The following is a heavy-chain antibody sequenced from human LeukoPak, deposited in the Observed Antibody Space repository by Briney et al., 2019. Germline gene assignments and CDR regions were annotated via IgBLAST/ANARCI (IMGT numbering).Heavy chain of an antibody. J-gene: IGHJ6*03. CDR2: INHSGST. CDR1: GGSFSGYY. Sequence: SETLSLTCAVYGGSFSGYYWSWIRQPPGKGLEWIGEINHSGSTNYNPSLKSRVTISVDTSKNQFSLKLSSVTAADTAVYYCARRAGFAGNYYYYMDVWGKVTTVTVYS. D-gene: IGHD3-16*01. V-gene: IGHV4-34*01. CDR3: ARRAGFAGNYYYYMDV.